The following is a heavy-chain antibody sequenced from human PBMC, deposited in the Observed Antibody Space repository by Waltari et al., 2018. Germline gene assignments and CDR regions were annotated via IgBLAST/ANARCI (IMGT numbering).Heavy chain of an antibody. D-gene: IGHD7-27*01. CDR3: ARGSGVDS. J-gene: IGHJ4*02. CDR1: FIRFI. CDR2: IRGAGGII. Sequence: FIRFIMNWVLEDPAMGLEGGSSIRGAGGIISYAIAVKGRFTISTDNAKNTLYLKMNRLSADDTAVDDCARGSGVDSWGQGTLVTVSS. V-gene: IGHV3-23*01.